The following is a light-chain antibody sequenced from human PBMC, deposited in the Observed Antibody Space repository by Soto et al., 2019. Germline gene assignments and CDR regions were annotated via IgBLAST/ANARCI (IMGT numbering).Light chain of an antibody. CDR2: KAS. Sequence: DIQMTQSPSTLSASLGDSVTITCRASQTIINWLAWYQQKPGKAPKLLIYKASTLEGEVPSRFSGSGSETEFTLTISSLQSEDFAVYYCQQXNNWPPITCGQGTRLEIK. CDR1: QTIINW. CDR3: QQXNNWPPIT. J-gene: IGKJ5*01. V-gene: IGKV1-5*03.